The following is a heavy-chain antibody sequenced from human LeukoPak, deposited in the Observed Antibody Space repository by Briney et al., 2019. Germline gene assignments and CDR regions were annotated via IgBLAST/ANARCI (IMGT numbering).Heavy chain of an antibody. CDR3: ARRARISLFTRWFDP. Sequence: SETLSLTCAVYGGSFSGYYWSWIRQPPGKGLEWIGEINHSGSTNYNPSLKSRVTISVDTSKNQFSLKLSSVTAADTAVYYCARRARISLFTRWFDPWGQGTLVTVSS. CDR2: INHSGST. CDR1: GGSFSGYY. V-gene: IGHV4-34*01. D-gene: IGHD3-10*02. J-gene: IGHJ5*02.